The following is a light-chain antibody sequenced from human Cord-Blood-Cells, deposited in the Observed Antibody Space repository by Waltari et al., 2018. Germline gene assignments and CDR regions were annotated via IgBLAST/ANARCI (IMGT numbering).Light chain of an antibody. CDR3: SSYTSSSTLYV. J-gene: IGLJ1*01. CDR2: EVS. CDR1: SSAVGGYNY. Sequence: QSALTQPASVSGSPGQSITISCTGTSSAVGGYNYVSWYQQPPGKAPKLMIYEVSNRPSGVSNRFSGSKSGNTASLTISGLQAEDEADYYCSSYTSSSTLYVFGTGTKVTVL. V-gene: IGLV2-14*01.